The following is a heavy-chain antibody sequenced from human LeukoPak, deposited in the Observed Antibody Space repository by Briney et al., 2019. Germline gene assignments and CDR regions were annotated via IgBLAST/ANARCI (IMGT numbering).Heavy chain of an antibody. V-gene: IGHV1-69*04. CDR2: IIPILGIA. CDR1: GGTFSSYA. Sequence: ASVKVSCKASGGTFSSYAISWVRQAPGQGLEWMGRIIPILGIANYAQKFQGRVTITADKSTSTAYMELSSLRSEDTAVYYCARDSRPAVVVAAITDYYYGMDVWGQGTTVTVSS. J-gene: IGHJ6*02. CDR3: ARDSRPAVVVAAITDYYYGMDV. D-gene: IGHD2-15*01.